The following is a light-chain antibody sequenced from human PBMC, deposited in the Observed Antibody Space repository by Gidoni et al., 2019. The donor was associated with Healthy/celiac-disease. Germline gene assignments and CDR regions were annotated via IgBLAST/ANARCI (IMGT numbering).Light chain of an antibody. CDR1: QSISSW. V-gene: IGKV1-5*03. CDR2: KAS. CDR3: QQYNSYSGT. Sequence: TKLPRPPSTLSASVGDRVTITCRASQSISSWLAWYQQKPGKAPKLLIYKASSLESGVPSRFSGSGSGTEFTLTISSLQPDDFATYYCQQYNSYSGTFGQGTKVEIK. J-gene: IGKJ1*01.